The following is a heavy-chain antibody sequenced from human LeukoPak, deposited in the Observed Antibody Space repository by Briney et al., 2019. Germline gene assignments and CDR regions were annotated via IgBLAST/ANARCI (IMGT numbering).Heavy chain of an antibody. CDR3: ARGDSSGWYP. CDR1: GGSISGSSYF. V-gene: IGHV4-39*01. CDR2: IYYSGST. Sequence: SETLSLTCTVSGGSISGSSYFWGWIRQPPGKGLEWIGSIYYSGSTYYNPSLKSRVTISVDTSKNQFSLKLSSVTAADTAVYYCARGDSSGWYPWGQGTLVTVSS. D-gene: IGHD6-19*01. J-gene: IGHJ4*02.